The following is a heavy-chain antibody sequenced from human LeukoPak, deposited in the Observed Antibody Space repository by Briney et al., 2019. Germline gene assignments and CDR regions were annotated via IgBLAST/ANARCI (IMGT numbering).Heavy chain of an antibody. CDR3: ARGFWSGSPFDY. V-gene: IGHV4-34*01. CDR1: GGSFSGYY. CDR2: INHSGRT. D-gene: IGHD3-3*01. Sequence: NPSETLSLTCALYGGSFSGYYSSCIRPPPKKGMEWIGEINHSGRTNYNPSLKSRVTISVDTSKNQFSLKLSSGTAADTAVYYCARGFWSGSPFDYWGQGTLVTVSS. J-gene: IGHJ4*02.